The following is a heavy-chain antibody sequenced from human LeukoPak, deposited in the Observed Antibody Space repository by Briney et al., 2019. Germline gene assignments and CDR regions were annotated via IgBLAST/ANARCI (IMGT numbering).Heavy chain of an antibody. J-gene: IGHJ4*02. V-gene: IGHV3-33*01. CDR1: GFTFSSYG. D-gene: IGHD1-20*01. CDR3: ASLGGITVTGPYDFDY. Sequence: GRSLRLSCAASGFTFSSYGMHRVRQAPGKGLEWVAVIWYDGSNKYYAYSVKGRFTISRDNSKNTLYLQMNSLRAEDTAVYYCASLGGITVTGPYDFDYWGQGTVVTVSS. CDR2: IWYDGSNK.